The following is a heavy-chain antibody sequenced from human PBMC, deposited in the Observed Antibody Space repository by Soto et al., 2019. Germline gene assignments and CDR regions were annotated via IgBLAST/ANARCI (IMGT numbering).Heavy chain of an antibody. Sequence: GGSLRLSCAASGFTFSNAWMSWVRQAPGKGLEWVGRIKSKTDGGTTDYAAPVKGRFTISRDDSKNTLYLQMNSLKTEDTAVYYCTTDGAGIAVAATVYYYSGIDVWGQGTTVTVSS. CDR2: IKSKTDGGTT. J-gene: IGHJ6*02. V-gene: IGHV3-15*01. D-gene: IGHD6-19*01. CDR1: GFTFSNAW. CDR3: TTDGAGIAVAATVYYYSGIDV.